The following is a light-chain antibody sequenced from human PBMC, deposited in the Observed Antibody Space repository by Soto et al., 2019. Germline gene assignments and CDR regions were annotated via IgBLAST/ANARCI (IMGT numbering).Light chain of an antibody. V-gene: IGKV1-39*01. CDR1: ESINRH. CDR3: EQSYSTRSIT. J-gene: IGKJ5*01. CDR2: AAS. Sequence: DIQMTQSPSSLSASVGDIVTITCRASESINRHLNWYPQKPGKAPKLLIYAASSLQNRVPSRFSGSSSGTDFTLTISNLQPEDCATYYCEQSYSTRSITCGRGTRLVIK.